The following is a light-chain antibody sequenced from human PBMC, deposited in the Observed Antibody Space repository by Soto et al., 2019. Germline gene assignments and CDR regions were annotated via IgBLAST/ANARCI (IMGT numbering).Light chain of an antibody. CDR3: QQCHATPLT. CDR2: GAT. CDR1: QAIGNY. Sequence: DIQLTQSPSFLSASEGDRVTITCRASQAIGNYLNWYQQKACKAPNLLIFGATTLQSGVPSRFSGSGYGTNFTLIISVLQPEDFAIYYCQQCHATPLTFGQGTRLEIK. V-gene: IGKV1-39*01. J-gene: IGKJ5*01.